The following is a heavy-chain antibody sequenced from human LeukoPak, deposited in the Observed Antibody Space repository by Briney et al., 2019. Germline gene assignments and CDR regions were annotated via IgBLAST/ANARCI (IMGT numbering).Heavy chain of an antibody. CDR1: GFTFSSYA. J-gene: IGHJ4*02. CDR3: AKDGSRWDYGSGSYQA. D-gene: IGHD3-10*01. V-gene: IGHV3-30-3*01. CDR2: ISYDGSNK. Sequence: PGGSLRLSCAASGFTFSSYAMHWVRQAPGKGLEWVAVISYDGSNKYYADSVKGRFTISRDNAKNSLYLQMNSLRAEDTALYYCAKDGSRWDYGSGSYQAWGQGTLVTVSS.